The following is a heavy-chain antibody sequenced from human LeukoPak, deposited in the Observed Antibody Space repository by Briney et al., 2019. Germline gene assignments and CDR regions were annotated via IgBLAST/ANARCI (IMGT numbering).Heavy chain of an antibody. V-gene: IGHV4-59*08. CDR2: MYYSGTT. CDR3: ARRSDFWSDSLENFDY. D-gene: IGHD3-3*01. Sequence: PSETLSLTCTVSDGSITGYYWSWIRQPPGKGLEWIGYMYYSGTTDYNPSLKSRVTILADTSNNQFSLKLRYATAADTAVYYCARRSDFWSDSLENFDYWGQGTLVTVSS. J-gene: IGHJ4*02. CDR1: DGSITGYY.